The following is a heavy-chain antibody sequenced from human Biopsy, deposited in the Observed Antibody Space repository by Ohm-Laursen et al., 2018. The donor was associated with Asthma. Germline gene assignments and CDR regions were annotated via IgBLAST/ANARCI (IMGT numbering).Heavy chain of an antibody. Sequence: LSLTCAASGFTFSSYSMDWVRQAPGKGLEWVSYISSSSSTIYYADSVKGRFTISRDNAKNSLYLQMNSLRDEDTAVYYCARFKRGYSYGYAGVFDYWGQGTLVTVSS. CDR1: GFTFSSYS. V-gene: IGHV3-48*02. J-gene: IGHJ4*02. D-gene: IGHD5-18*01. CDR3: ARFKRGYSYGYAGVFDY. CDR2: ISSSSSTI.